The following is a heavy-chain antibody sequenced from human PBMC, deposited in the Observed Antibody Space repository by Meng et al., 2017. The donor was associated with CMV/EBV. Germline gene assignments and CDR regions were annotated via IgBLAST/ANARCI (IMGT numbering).Heavy chain of an antibody. V-gene: IGHV1-18*01. D-gene: IGHD2-2*01. J-gene: IGHJ6*02. CDR3: ARESDCSSTSCYSSYYYYGVDV. CDR2: ISAYNGNT. Sequence: YGISWVRQAPGQGLEWMGWISAYNGNTNYAQKLQGRVTMTTDTSTSTAYMELRSLRSDDTAVYYCARESDCSSTSCYSSYYYYGVDVWGQGTTVTVSS. CDR1: YG.